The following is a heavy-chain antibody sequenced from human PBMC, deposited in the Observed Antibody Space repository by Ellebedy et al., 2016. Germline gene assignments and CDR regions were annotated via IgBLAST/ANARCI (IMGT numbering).Heavy chain of an antibody. CDR2: IYYSGST. Sequence: LRLXCTVSGGSISSGGYYWSWIRQHPGKGLEWIGYIYYSGSTYYNPSLKSRVTISVDTSKNQFSLKLSSVTAADTAVYYCAREGEYSYGSRPVGDMDVWGQGTTVTVSS. V-gene: IGHV4-31*03. CDR1: GGSISSGGYY. CDR3: AREGEYSYGSRPVGDMDV. J-gene: IGHJ6*02. D-gene: IGHD5-18*01.